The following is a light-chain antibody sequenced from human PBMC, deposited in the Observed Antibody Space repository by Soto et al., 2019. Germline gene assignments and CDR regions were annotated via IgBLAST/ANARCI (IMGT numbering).Light chain of an antibody. CDR3: QQVDSYPRT. V-gene: IGKV1-9*01. Sequence: IQLTQSPSSLSASVGDTVTITCRASQAIGSYFAWYQQRPGTAPKLLIYSASALHSGVPSRFSGSGSGTDFAHTISSLQPEDFATYYCQQVDSYPRTFGPGNTVEI. CDR1: QAIGSY. J-gene: IGKJ3*01. CDR2: SAS.